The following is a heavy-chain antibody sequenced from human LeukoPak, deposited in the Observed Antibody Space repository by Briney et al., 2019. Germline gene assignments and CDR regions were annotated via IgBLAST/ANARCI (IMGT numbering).Heavy chain of an antibody. V-gene: IGHV4-34*01. CDR2: INHSGST. D-gene: IGHD2-8*01. J-gene: IGHJ4*02. CDR1: GGSFSGYY. CDR3: ARRPSFQLYGYFDY. Sequence: SETLSLTCAVYGGSFSGYYWSWIRQPPGKGLEWIGEINHSGSTNYNPSLKSRVTISVDTSKNQFSPKLSSVTAADTAVYYCARRPSFQLYGYFDYWGQGTLVTVSS.